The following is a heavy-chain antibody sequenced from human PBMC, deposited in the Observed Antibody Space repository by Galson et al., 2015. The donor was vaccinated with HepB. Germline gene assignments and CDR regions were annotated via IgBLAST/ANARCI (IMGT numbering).Heavy chain of an antibody. V-gene: IGHV3-30*04. D-gene: IGHD6-13*01. CDR3: ARDRGAAAGTHFDY. J-gene: IGHJ4*02. CDR1: GFTFSSYA. CDR2: ISYDGSNK. Sequence: SLRLSCAASGFTFSSYAMHWVRQAPGKGLEWVAVISYDGSNKYYADSVKGRFTISRDNSKNTLYLQMNSLRAEDTAVYYCARDRGAAAGTHFDYWGQGTLVTVSS.